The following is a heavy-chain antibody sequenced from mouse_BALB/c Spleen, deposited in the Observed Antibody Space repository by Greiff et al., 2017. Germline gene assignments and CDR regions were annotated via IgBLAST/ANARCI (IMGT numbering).Heavy chain of an antibody. CDR2: IWGGGST. CDR1: GFSLSRYS. Sequence: VMLVESGPGLVAPSQSLSITCTVSGFSLSRYSVHWVRQPPGKGLEWLGMIWGGGSTDYNSALKSRLSISKDNSKSQVFLKMNSLQTDDTAMYYCARNWNYGNWFAYWGQGTLVTVSA. CDR3: ARNWNYGNWFAY. V-gene: IGHV2-6-4*01. J-gene: IGHJ3*01. D-gene: IGHD2-1*01.